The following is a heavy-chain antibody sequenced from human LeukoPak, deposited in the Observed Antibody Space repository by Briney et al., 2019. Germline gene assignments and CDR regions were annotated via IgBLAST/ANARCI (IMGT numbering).Heavy chain of an antibody. CDR1: GFTFSSYS. D-gene: IGHD2/OR15-2a*01. CDR2: ISSSDSYI. V-gene: IGHV3-21*01. Sequence: PGGSLRLSCAASGFTFSSYSMNWVRQAPGKGLGWVSYISSSDSYIYYADSVKGRFTISRDNAKNSLYLQMNSLRAEDTAVYYCARELTFDYWGQGTLVTVSS. J-gene: IGHJ4*02. CDR3: ARELTFDY.